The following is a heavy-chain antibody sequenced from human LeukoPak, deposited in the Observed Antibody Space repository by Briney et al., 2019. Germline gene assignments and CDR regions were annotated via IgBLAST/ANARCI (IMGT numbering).Heavy chain of an antibody. CDR2: IYWDDDE. Sequence: SGPTLVKPTQTLTLTCTFSGFSLTTSGVGVGWIRQPPGKALEWLALIYWDDDERYSPSLKSRLTITKDTSKNQVVLTITNMDPVDTATYYCAHTTTVTCADYWGQGTLVIVSS. CDR1: GFSLTTSGVG. J-gene: IGHJ4*02. D-gene: IGHD4-11*01. CDR3: AHTTTVTCADY. V-gene: IGHV2-5*02.